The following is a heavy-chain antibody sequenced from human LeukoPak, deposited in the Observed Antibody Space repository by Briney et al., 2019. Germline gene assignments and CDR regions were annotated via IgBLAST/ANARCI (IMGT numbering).Heavy chain of an antibody. CDR2: IIPMFGSP. J-gene: IGHJ4*02. Sequence: SVSVSCKASGGSFGSNAISWLRQAPGQGLEWMGGIIPMFGSPNYAQQFQGRLTVTADESTSTVYMDLNSLRSEDTAVYYCARPHCSGGTCRYYVAHWGQGTLVTVSS. D-gene: IGHD2-15*01. CDR1: GGSFGSNA. V-gene: IGHV1-69*13. CDR3: ARPHCSGGTCRYYVAH.